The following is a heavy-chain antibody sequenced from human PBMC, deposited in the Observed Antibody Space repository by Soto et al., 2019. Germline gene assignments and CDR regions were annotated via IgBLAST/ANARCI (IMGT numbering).Heavy chain of an antibody. CDR3: ANGWWFYSFDN. Sequence: QSLPGGASGCSISNADWWSWVRQPPGKGLEWIGEIHHSGTTSYNPSLKSRVTVSVDKSKNQFSLNLKSVTAADTAFYYCANGWWFYSFDNWGQGTLVTVSS. D-gene: IGHD2-8*02. CDR1: GCSISNADW. CDR2: IHHSGTT. V-gene: IGHV4-4*02. J-gene: IGHJ4*02.